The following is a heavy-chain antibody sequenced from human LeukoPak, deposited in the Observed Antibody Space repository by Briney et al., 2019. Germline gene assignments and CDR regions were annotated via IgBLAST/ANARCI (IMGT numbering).Heavy chain of an antibody. V-gene: IGHV3-30*02. J-gene: IGHJ4*02. CDR2: IQYDGGIK. Sequence: GGSLRLSCAASGFTFSTYGMHWVRQAPGKGLEWVAFIQYDGGIKYSADYVKGRFTISRDNSKKTLYLQMNSLRAEDTAVYYCAKVKSGNYNGFDYWGQGTLVTVSS. CDR1: GFTFSTYG. D-gene: IGHD1-26*01. CDR3: AKVKSGNYNGFDY.